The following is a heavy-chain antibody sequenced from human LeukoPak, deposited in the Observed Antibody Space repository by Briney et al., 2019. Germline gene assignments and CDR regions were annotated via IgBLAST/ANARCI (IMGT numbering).Heavy chain of an antibody. V-gene: IGHV3-20*04. CDR1: GFRLRSYV. J-gene: IGHJ4*02. Sequence: PGGSLRLSCAASGFRLRSYVMSWVRQAPGKGLEWVSGINWNGGSTGYADSVKGRFTISRDNAKNSLYLQMNSLRAADTALYYCAKEDGSSWYHFDYWGQGTLVTVSS. CDR2: INWNGGST. D-gene: IGHD6-13*01. CDR3: AKEDGSSWYHFDY.